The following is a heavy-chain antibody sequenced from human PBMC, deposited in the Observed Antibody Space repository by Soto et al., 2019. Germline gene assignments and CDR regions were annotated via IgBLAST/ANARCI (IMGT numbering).Heavy chain of an antibody. D-gene: IGHD3-10*01. V-gene: IGHV3-23*01. Sequence: EVQLLESGGDLVQPGGSLRLSCAASGFTFSSYAMSWVRQAPGKGLEWVSSISGSGGGTYYADSVKGRFTISRDNSKNTLYLQMNSPRAEDTAVYYCAKSRGSGSYFNPSDAFDIWGQGTVVTVSS. J-gene: IGHJ3*02. CDR2: ISGSGGGT. CDR1: GFTFSSYA. CDR3: AKSRGSGSYFNPSDAFDI.